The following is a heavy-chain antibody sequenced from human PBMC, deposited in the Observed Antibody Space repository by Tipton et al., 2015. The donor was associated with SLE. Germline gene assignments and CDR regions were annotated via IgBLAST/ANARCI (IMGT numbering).Heavy chain of an antibody. CDR1: GGSISSYY. V-gene: IGHV4-59*01. CDR2: IYYSGST. Sequence: TLSLTFTVSGGSISSYYWSWIRQPPGKGLEWIGYIYYSGSTNYNPSLKSRVTISVDTSKNQFSLKLSSVTAADTAVYYCARDMITFGGVIVKDYGMDVWGQGPIGH. CDR3: ARDMITFGGVIVKDYGMDV. D-gene: IGHD3-16*02. J-gene: IGHJ6*02.